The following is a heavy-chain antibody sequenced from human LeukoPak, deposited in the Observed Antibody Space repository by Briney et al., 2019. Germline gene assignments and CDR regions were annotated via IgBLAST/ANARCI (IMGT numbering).Heavy chain of an antibody. D-gene: IGHD6-19*01. CDR1: GFTFSSFE. CDR2: MGSSGSTI. CDR3: ASSAGYRSGWRLDY. J-gene: IGHJ4*02. Sequence: GGSLRLSCAASGFTFSSFELNWVRQAPGKGLEWVSYMGSSGSTIYYADSVKGRFTISRDNAKNSLYLQMNSLRAEDTAVYYCASSAGYRSGWRLDYSGQGTLVTVSS. V-gene: IGHV3-48*03.